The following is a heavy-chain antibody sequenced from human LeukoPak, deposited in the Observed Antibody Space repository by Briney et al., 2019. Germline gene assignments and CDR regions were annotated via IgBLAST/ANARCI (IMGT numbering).Heavy chain of an antibody. D-gene: IGHD6-19*01. V-gene: IGHV1-18*01. CDR2: ISAYNGNT. CDR3: ARTKGLAVAATLYYFDY. Sequence: ASVKVSCKASGYTFTSYGISWVRQAPGQGLEWMGWISAYNGNTNYAQNLQGRVTMTTDTSTSTAYMELRSLRSDDTAVYYCARTKGLAVAATLYYFDYWGQGTLVTVSS. CDR1: GYTFTSYG. J-gene: IGHJ4*02.